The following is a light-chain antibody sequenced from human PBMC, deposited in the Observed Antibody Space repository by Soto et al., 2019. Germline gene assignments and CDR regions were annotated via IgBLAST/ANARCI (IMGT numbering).Light chain of an antibody. V-gene: IGLV1-44*01. J-gene: IGLJ2*01. CDR3: AAWDGSLNAVV. Sequence: QSVLPQAPSASGTPGPRVTISCSGSSSNIGSNTVNWYQQLPGTAPKLLIYSNNQRPSGVPDRFSGSKSGTSASLAISGLQSEDEADYYCAAWDGSLNAVVFGGGTKLTVL. CDR2: SNN. CDR1: SSNIGSNT.